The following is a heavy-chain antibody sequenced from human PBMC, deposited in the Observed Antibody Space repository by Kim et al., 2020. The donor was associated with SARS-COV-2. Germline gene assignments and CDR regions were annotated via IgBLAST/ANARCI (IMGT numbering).Heavy chain of an antibody. J-gene: IGHJ4*02. Sequence: SQKCQGRVTSTRDTSASTAYMELSSLRSEDTAVYYCARVGYSSGWDNFDYWGQGTLVTVSS. V-gene: IGHV1-3*01. D-gene: IGHD6-19*01. CDR3: ARVGYSSGWDNFDY.